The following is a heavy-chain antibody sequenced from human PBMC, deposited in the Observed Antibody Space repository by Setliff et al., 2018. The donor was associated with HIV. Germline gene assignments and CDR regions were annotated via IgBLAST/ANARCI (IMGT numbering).Heavy chain of an antibody. Sequence: SETLSLTCNVSGDSISNHYWNWIRQPPGKGLEWIATIYNSGNSVSNPSLKSRVTISIDTSKNHFSLTLNSVTAADSAVYYCARVEAKVRGATYGMDVWGQGTTVTVSS. D-gene: IGHD3-10*01. CDR3: ARVEAKVRGATYGMDV. J-gene: IGHJ6*02. CDR2: IYNSGNS. V-gene: IGHV4-59*11. CDR1: GDSISNHY.